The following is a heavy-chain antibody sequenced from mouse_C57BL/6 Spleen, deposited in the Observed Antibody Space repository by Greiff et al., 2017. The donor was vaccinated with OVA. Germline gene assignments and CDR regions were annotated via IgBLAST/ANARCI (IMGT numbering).Heavy chain of an antibody. CDR2: IDPSDSYT. Sequence: VKLQQPGAELVMPGASVKLSCKASGYTFTSYWMHWVKQRPGQGLEWIGEIDPSDSYTNYNQKFKGKSTLTVDKSSSTAYMQLSSLTSEDSAVYYCARPNWDGGYYAMDYWGQGTSVTVSS. J-gene: IGHJ4*01. V-gene: IGHV1-69*01. CDR3: ARPNWDGGYYAMDY. D-gene: IGHD4-1*02. CDR1: GYTFTSYW.